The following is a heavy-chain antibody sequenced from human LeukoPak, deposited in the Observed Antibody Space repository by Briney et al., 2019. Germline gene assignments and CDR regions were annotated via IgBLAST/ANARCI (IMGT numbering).Heavy chain of an antibody. Sequence: SETLSLTCTVSGGSISSDYWSWIRQPPGKGLEWIGGINHSRTTNYNPSLKSRVTISVDTSKNQFSLKLSSVTAADTAVYYCARDVDATSGWFDPWGQGTLVTVSS. D-gene: IGHD2-15*01. V-gene: IGHV4-34*01. CDR2: INHSRTT. CDR3: ARDVDATSGWFDP. CDR1: GGSISSDY. J-gene: IGHJ5*02.